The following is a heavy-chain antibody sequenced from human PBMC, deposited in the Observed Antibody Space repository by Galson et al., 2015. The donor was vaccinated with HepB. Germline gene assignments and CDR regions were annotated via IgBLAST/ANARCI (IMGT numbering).Heavy chain of an antibody. J-gene: IGHJ5*02. CDR3: AKSLPGGRYSSPKGYNWFDP. Sequence: SLRLSCAASGFTFSSYGMHWVRQAPGKGLEWVAVIWYDGSNKYYADSVKGRFTISRDNSKNTLYLQMNSLRAEDTAVYYCAKSLPGGRYSSPKGYNWFDPWGQGTLVTVSS. V-gene: IGHV3-33*06. D-gene: IGHD6-19*01. CDR2: IWYDGSNK. CDR1: GFTFSSYG.